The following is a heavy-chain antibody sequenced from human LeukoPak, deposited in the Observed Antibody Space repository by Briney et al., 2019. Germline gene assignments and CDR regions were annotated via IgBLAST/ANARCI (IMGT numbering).Heavy chain of an antibody. CDR1: GYSFTSYW. D-gene: IGHD6-19*01. J-gene: IGHJ4*02. V-gene: IGHV5-51*01. CDR2: IYPGDSDS. Sequence: GESLKISCKGTGYSFTSYWIGWVRQMPGKGLEWMGIIYPGDSDSRYSPSFQGQVTISADKSISTAYLQWSSLKASDTAMYYCARTHPDYEQWCFDYWGQGTLVTVSS. CDR3: ARTHPDYEQWCFDY.